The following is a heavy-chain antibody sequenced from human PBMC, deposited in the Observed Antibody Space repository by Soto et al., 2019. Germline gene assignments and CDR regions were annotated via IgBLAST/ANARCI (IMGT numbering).Heavy chain of an antibody. Sequence: SETLSLTCTVSGGSIRTYYWNWIRQPPGKGLEWIGYMYYGGSTNYNPSLKSRVTVSGDTSKNDFSLKLTSVTAADTAVYYCNRVSCTGGSCYSIDSWGQGTLVTVSS. V-gene: IGHV4-59*01. CDR3: NRVSCTGGSCYSIDS. CDR1: GGSIRTYY. D-gene: IGHD2-15*01. CDR2: MYYGGST. J-gene: IGHJ4*02.